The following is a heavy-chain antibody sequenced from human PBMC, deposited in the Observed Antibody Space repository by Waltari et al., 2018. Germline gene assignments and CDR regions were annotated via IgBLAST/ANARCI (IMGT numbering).Heavy chain of an antibody. J-gene: IGHJ4*02. CDR2: IYSGGST. D-gene: IGHD1-26*01. Sequence: VQLQESGPGLVKPSETLSLTCTVSGGSISSYYWSWIRQPPGKGLEWVSVIYSGGSTYYADSVKGRFTISRDNSKNTLYLQMNSLRAEDTAVYYCAKGVGVDHWGQGTLVTVSS. CDR3: AKGVGVDH. V-gene: IGHV3-53*04. CDR1: GGSISSYY.